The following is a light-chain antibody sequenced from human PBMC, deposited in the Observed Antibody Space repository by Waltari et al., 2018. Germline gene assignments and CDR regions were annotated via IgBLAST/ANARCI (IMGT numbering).Light chain of an antibody. CDR3: MQGLQTPYT. J-gene: IGKJ2*01. CDR1: QSLLHSNGYNY. CDR2: LGS. V-gene: IGKV2-28*01. Sequence: DIVMTQSPLSLPVTPGEPASISCRSSQSLLHSNGYNYLDWYLQKPGQSPQLLISLGSNRASGVPDRFSGSGSDTDFTLKISRVEAEDVGLYYCMQGLQTPYTFGQGTKLEIK.